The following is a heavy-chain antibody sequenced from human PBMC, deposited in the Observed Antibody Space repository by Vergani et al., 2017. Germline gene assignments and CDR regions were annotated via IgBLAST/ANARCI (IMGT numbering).Heavy chain of an antibody. J-gene: IGHJ4*02. Sequence: QVQLVQSGAEVKKPGASVKVSCKASGYTFTSYGISWVRQAPGQGLEWMGWISAYNGNTNYAQKLQGRVTMTTDTSTSTAYMGLRSLRSDDTSVYYCAGRRQNCGGGSCHSHFDYWGQGTLVTVSS. CDR3: AGRRQNCGGGSCHSHFDY. D-gene: IGHD2-15*01. V-gene: IGHV1-18*01. CDR1: GYTFTSYG. CDR2: ISAYNGNT.